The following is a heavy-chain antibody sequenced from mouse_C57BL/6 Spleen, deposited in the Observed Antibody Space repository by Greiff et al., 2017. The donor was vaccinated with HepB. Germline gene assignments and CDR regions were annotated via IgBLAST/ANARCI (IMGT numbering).Heavy chain of an antibody. CDR3: ARELGRSARDY. Sequence: QVQLQQSGAELVKPGASVKISCKASGYEFSSYWMNWVKQRPGKGLEWIGQIYPGDGDTNYNGKFKGKATLTADKSSSTAYMQLSSLTSEDSAVYFCARELGRSARDYWGQGTSVTVSS. CDR2: IYPGDGDT. D-gene: IGHD4-1*01. V-gene: IGHV1-80*01. CDR1: GYEFSSYW. J-gene: IGHJ4*01.